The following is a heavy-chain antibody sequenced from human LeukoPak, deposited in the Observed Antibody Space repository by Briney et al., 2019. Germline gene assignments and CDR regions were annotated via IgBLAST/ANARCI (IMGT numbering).Heavy chain of an antibody. Sequence: GGSLRLSCAASGFTFSGSALHWVRQASGKGLEWVGRIRSKPNSYATAYAASVTGRFTISRDDSKNTAYLQMNSLKTEDTAVYYCWSGLDYWGQGILVTVSS. D-gene: IGHD3-3*01. CDR3: WSGLDY. CDR2: IRSKPNSYAT. J-gene: IGHJ4*02. CDR1: GFTFSGSA. V-gene: IGHV3-73*01.